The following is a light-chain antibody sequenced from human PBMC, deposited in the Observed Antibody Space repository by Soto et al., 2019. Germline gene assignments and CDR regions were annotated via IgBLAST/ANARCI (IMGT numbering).Light chain of an antibody. Sequence: EIAMTQSPATLAVSPGGRGNRVCRASQDISTNLAWYQQRPGQAPSLLIYHSSITATGIPARFSGGGSGTEFFLTISSLQSEDFAVYHCQQYDSWPRTCGQGTKVDIK. CDR2: HSS. CDR3: QQYDSWPRT. V-gene: IGKV3-15*01. J-gene: IGKJ1*01. CDR1: QDISTN.